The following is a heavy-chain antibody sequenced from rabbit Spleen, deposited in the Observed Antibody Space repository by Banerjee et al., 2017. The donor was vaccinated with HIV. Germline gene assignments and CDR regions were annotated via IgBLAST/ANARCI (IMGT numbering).Heavy chain of an antibody. CDR2: IYAGSSGST. CDR1: GVSFSGDSY. CDR3: GRMLNSYSYYFNL. V-gene: IGHV1S40*01. J-gene: IGHJ4*01. Sequence: QSLEESGGDLVKPGTSLTLTCIASGVSFSGDSYMCWVRQAPGKGLEWIACIYAGSSGSTYSASWAKGRFTISKTSSTTVTLQMTSLTAADTATYFCGRMLNSYSYYFNLWGQGTWSPS. D-gene: IGHD5-1*01.